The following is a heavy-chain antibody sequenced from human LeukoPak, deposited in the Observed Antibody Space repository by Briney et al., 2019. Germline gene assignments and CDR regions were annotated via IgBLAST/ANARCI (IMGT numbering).Heavy chain of an antibody. Sequence: ASVKVSCKASGYTFTSYYMHWVRQAPGQGREWMGIINPSGGSTSYAQKFQGRVTMTKDTSTSTVYMELSSLTSEDTAVYYCARDRDFWSGPIDFWGQGTLVTVSS. D-gene: IGHD3-3*01. V-gene: IGHV1-46*01. CDR1: GYTFTSYY. CDR2: INPSGGST. CDR3: ARDRDFWSGPIDF. J-gene: IGHJ4*02.